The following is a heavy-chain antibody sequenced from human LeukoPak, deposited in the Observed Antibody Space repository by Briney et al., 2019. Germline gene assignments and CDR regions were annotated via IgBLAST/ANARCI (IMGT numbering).Heavy chain of an antibody. CDR2: ISHSGNT. CDR3: ARGSSWYGFDY. V-gene: IGHV4-59*01. D-gene: IGHD6-13*01. J-gene: IGHJ4*02. CDR1: GDSINKYF. Sequence: SETLSLTCTVSGDSINKYFWSRLRQSPGKGLEWIGYISHSGNTNYNPSLKSRVTISLDKSNNQFSLRLSSVTAADTAVYYCARGSSWYGFDYWGQGTLVTVSS.